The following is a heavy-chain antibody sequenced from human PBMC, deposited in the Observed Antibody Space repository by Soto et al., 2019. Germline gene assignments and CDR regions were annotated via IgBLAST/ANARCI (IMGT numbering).Heavy chain of an antibody. V-gene: IGHV4-34*02. J-gene: IGHJ4*02. CDR3: ARYYGGTVLDF. CDR2: IDHIGST. Sequence: QVQLQQWGAGLLKPSETLSLTCAIYGGSFSGYCWSWIRQPPGKGLEWIGKIDHIGSTNYNPSLKSRVTISVDTSTHHFSLKLSAVTAADTAVYYCARYYGGTVLDFWGQGTLVTVSS. D-gene: IGHD4-17*01. CDR1: GGSFSGYC.